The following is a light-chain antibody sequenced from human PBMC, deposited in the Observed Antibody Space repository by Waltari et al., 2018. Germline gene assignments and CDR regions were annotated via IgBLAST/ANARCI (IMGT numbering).Light chain of an antibody. CDR1: SSNIGAGYY. J-gene: IGLJ2*01. V-gene: IGLV1-40*01. CDR3: QSYDSSLSGVI. CDR2: GNN. Sequence: QSVLTQPPSVSGAPGQRITISCTGPSSNIGAGYYVHWYLQLPGTAPKLLILGNNNRPSGVPDRFSASKSDTSASLAITGLQAEDEADYYCQSYDSSLSGVIFGGGTKLTVL.